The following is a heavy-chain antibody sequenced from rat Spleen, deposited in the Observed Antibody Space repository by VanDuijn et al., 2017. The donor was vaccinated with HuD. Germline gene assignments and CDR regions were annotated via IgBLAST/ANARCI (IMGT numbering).Heavy chain of an antibody. CDR1: GFIFNNYD. V-gene: IGHV5S13*01. CDR2: ISPSGGGT. J-gene: IGHJ2*01. Sequence: EVQLVESGGGLVQPGGSLQVSCAASGFIFNNYDMAWVRQTPTKGLEWVASISPSGGGTYYRDSVKGRFTVSRDNTRSTQFLQMDSLRSEDTATYYCARNNNGDFWGQGVMVTVSS. CDR3: ARNNNGDF. D-gene: IGHD1-10*01.